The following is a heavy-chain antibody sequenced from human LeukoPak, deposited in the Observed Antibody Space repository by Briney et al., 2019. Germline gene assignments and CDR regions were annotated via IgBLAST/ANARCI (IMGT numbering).Heavy chain of an antibody. CDR3: VKFLVPDPTDLDIFDS. CDR1: AFTFSSYA. J-gene: IGHJ4*02. D-gene: IGHD3-9*01. CDR2: ISGRGSST. V-gene: IGHV3-23*01. Sequence: GGSLRLSCAASAFTFSSYAMSWLRQAPGKGLEWVSTISGRGSSTYYADSVKGRFTISRDTSKNTLYLQMNSLTTEDTAVYSCVKFLVPDPTDLDIFDSWGQGTLVTVSS.